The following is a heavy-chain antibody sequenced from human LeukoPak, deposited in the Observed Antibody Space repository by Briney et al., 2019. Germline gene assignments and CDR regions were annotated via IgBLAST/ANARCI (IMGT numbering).Heavy chain of an antibody. CDR2: IYYSGST. J-gene: IGHJ4*02. D-gene: IGHD3-22*01. V-gene: IGHV4-39*01. Sequence: SETLSLTCTVSGGSISSSSYYWGWIRQPPGKGLEWIGSIYYSGSTYYNPSLKCRVTISVDTSKNQFSLKLSSVTAAGTAVYYCARLHFDSSGWPTYYFDYWGQGTLVTVSS. CDR1: GGSISSSSYY. CDR3: ARLHFDSSGWPTYYFDY.